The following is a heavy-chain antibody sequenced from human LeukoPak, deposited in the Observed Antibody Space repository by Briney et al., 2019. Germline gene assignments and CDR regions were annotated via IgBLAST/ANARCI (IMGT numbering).Heavy chain of an antibody. Sequence: SETLSLTCTVSGGSISSYYWSWIRQPPGKGLEWIGYIYYSGSTNYNPSLKSRVTISVDTSKNQFSLKLISVTAADTAVYYCASLDERISYFDYWGRGTLVTVTS. V-gene: IGHV4-59*01. D-gene: IGHD3-3*02. CDR3: ASLDERISYFDY. J-gene: IGHJ4*02. CDR1: GGSISSYY. CDR2: IYYSGST.